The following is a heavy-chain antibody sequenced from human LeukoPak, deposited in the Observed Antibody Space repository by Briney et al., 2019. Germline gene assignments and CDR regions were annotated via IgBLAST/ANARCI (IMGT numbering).Heavy chain of an antibody. Sequence: SETLSLTCTVSGGSISSGGYYWSWIRQHPGKGLEWIGEINHSGSTNYNPSLKSRVTISVDTSKNQFSLKLSSVTAADTAVYYCARRLRGGSSAFDIWGQGTMVTVSS. J-gene: IGHJ3*02. CDR1: GGSISSGGYY. CDR2: INHSGST. CDR3: ARRLRGGSSAFDI. D-gene: IGHD3-10*01. V-gene: IGHV4-31*03.